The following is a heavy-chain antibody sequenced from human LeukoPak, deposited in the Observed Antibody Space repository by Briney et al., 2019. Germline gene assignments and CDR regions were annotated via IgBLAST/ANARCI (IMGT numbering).Heavy chain of an antibody. CDR2: IWYDGSNK. CDR1: GFTFSSYG. D-gene: IGHD5-24*01. CDR3: ARDSGLVEMATITSPNWYFDL. V-gene: IGHV3-33*01. J-gene: IGHJ2*01. Sequence: PGGSLRLSCAASGFTFSSYGMHWVRQAPGKGLEWVAVIWYDGSNKYYADSVKGRFTISRDNAKNSLYLQMNSLRAEDTAVYYCARDSGLVEMATITSPNWYFDLWGRGTLVTVSS.